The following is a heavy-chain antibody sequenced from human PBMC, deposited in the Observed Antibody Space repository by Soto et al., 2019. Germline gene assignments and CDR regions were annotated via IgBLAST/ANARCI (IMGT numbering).Heavy chain of an antibody. D-gene: IGHD3-3*01. CDR3: AKAYDFKGLPAD. CDR2: ISWNSGSI. Sequence: EVQLVESGGGLVQPGRSLRLSCAASGFTFDDYAMHWVRQAPGKGLEWVAGISWNSGSIGYADSVKGRFTISRDNAKNSLYLQMNSLRAEDTALYYCAKAYDFKGLPADWGQGTLVTVSS. CDR1: GFTFDDYA. J-gene: IGHJ4*02. V-gene: IGHV3-9*01.